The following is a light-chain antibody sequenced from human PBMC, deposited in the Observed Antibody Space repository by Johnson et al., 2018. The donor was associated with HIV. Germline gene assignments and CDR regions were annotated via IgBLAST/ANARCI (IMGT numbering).Light chain of an antibody. CDR2: DNN. CDR3: GTFDSSLRAGF. J-gene: IGLJ1*01. V-gene: IGLV1-51*01. CDR1: SSNIGNNS. Sequence: QSVLTQPPSVSAAPGQKVTISCSGSSSNIGNNSVSWYQQVPGTAPKLLIYDNNKRPSGIPDRFSGSKSGTSATLGITGLQTGDEADYYCGTFDSSLRAGFFGSGTKVTVL.